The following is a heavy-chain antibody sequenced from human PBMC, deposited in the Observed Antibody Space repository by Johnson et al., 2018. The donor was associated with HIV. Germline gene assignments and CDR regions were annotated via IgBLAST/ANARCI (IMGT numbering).Heavy chain of an antibody. CDR3: ARDIIAVAGYDAFDI. D-gene: IGHD6-19*01. CDR2: ISWNSGSI. V-gene: IGHV3-9*01. CDR1: GFTFDDYA. J-gene: IGHJ3*02. Sequence: QLVESGGGLVQPGRSLRLSCAASGFTFDDYAMHWVRQAPGKGLEWVSGISWNSGSIGYADSVKGRFTISRDNSKNTLYLQMNSLRAEDTAVYYCARDIIAVAGYDAFDIWGQGTMVTVSS.